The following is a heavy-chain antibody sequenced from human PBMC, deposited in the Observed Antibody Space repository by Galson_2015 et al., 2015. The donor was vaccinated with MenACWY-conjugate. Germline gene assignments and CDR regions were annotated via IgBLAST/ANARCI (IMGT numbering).Heavy chain of an antibody. D-gene: IGHD5-12*01. CDR2: SDSGGST. CDR1: GFTFSSYA. CDR3: AKAPRVNIVATPPDY. Sequence: SLRLSCAASGFTFSSYAMSWVLQAPGKGLEWVSASDSGGSTYYADSVKGRFTISRDNSRNTLYLQMNSLRAEDTAVFYCAKAPRVNIVATPPDYWGQGTLVAGSS. J-gene: IGHJ4*02. V-gene: IGHV3-23*01.